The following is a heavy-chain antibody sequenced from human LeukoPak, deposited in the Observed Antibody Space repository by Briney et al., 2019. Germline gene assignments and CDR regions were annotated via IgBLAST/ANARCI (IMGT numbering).Heavy chain of an antibody. J-gene: IGHJ3*02. CDR2: IWYDGSNK. V-gene: IGHV3-33*08. CDR1: GFTFSSYG. CDR3: ASSIFGVVPVGAFDI. D-gene: IGHD3-3*01. Sequence: GGSLRLSCAASGFTFSSYGMHWVRQAPGKGLEWVAVIWYDGSNKYYADSVKGRFTISRDNSKNTLYLQMNSLRAEDTAVYYCASSIFGVVPVGAFDIWGQGTMVTVSS.